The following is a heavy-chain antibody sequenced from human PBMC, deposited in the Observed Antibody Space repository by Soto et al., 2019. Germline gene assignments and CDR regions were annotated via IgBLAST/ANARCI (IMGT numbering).Heavy chain of an antibody. J-gene: IGHJ4*02. V-gene: IGHV3-30*18. CDR3: AKDLGYGSGSYPGY. CDR1: GVTSSSYG. CDR2: ISYDGSNK. Sequence: GGPMRHSCGAAGVTSSSYGMHRVRQDPGKGLEWVAVISYDGSNKYYADSVKGRFTISRDNSKNTLYLQMNSLRAEDTAVYYCAKDLGYGSGSYPGYWGQGTLVTVSS. D-gene: IGHD3-10*01.